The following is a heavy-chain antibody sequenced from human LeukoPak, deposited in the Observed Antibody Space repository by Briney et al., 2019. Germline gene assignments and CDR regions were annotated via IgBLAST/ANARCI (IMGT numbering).Heavy chain of an antibody. Sequence: GGSRRLSCAASGFTFSSYGMHWVPQAPGKGLEWVAFIRYDGSNKYYADSVKGRFTISRDNSKNTLYLQMNSLRAEDTAVYYCARTGDYYDSSGYYYSFHYFDYWGQGTLVTVSS. CDR1: GFTFSSYG. J-gene: IGHJ4*02. CDR3: ARTGDYYDSSGYYYSFHYFDY. D-gene: IGHD3-22*01. V-gene: IGHV3-30*02. CDR2: IRYDGSNK.